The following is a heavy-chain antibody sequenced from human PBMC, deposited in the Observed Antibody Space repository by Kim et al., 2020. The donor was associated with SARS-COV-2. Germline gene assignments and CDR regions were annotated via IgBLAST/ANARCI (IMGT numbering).Heavy chain of an antibody. D-gene: IGHD3-9*01. CDR1: GFSFSNNW. J-gene: IGHJ4*02. V-gene: IGHV3-74*01. CDR2: IDNDGSIT. Sequence: GGSLRLSCAASGFSFSNNWMYWVRQALGKGLVWVSRIDNDGSITNYADSVKGRFIISRDNGKNTLYLQMKSLRAEDTAVYYCAKVGYDWSIDYWGQGNLVTVSS. CDR3: AKVGYDWSIDY.